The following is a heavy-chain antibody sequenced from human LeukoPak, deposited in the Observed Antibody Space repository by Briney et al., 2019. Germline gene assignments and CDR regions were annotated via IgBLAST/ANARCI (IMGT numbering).Heavy chain of an antibody. CDR3: AKDSGSYYTAFDY. CDR1: GFTFDDYA. Sequence: PGGSLRLSCAASGFTFDDYAMHWVRQAPGKGLEWVSGISWNSGSIGYADSVKGRFTISRDNSKNTLYLQMNSLRAEDTAVYYCAKDSGSYYTAFDYWGQGTLVTVSS. J-gene: IGHJ4*02. CDR2: ISWNSGSI. V-gene: IGHV3-9*01. D-gene: IGHD1-26*01.